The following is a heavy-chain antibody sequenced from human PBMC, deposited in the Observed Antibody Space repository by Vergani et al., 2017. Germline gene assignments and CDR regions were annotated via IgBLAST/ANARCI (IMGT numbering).Heavy chain of an antibody. CDR1: GFTFSACP. D-gene: IGHD3-22*01. CDR3: ARAKRGGYYDSSGYYSFDY. V-gene: IGHV3-23*01. CDR2: ISARYPST. Sequence: EVQLLQSGGGVIQPGGSVRLSCAASGFTFSACPMTWVRQAPGKGLEWVSAISARYPSTYYADSVKGRFTISRDNAKNSLYLQMNSLRAEDTAVYYCARAKRGGYYDSSGYYSFDYWGQGTLVTVSS. J-gene: IGHJ4*02.